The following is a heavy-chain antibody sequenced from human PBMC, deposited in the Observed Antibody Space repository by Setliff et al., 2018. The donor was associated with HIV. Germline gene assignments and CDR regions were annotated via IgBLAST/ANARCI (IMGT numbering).Heavy chain of an antibody. CDR2: IDTSGST. CDR3: ARGTGYIGYDYSFDY. D-gene: IGHD5-12*01. V-gene: IGHV4-4*09. J-gene: IGHJ4*02. Sequence: LSLTCTVSGGSISSYYWNWVRQPPGKGLEWIGYIDTSGSTNYNPSLKSRVTISVDTSKSQFSLNLSSLTAADTAVYYCARGTGYIGYDYSFDYWGQGTLVTVSS. CDR1: GGSISSYY.